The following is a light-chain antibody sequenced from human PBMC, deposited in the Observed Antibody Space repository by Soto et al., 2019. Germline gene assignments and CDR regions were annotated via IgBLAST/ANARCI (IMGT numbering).Light chain of an antibody. Sequence: EIVLTQSPATLPLSPGERATLSCRASQSFCNYLAWYQQKPGQAPRLLIYDASNRATGIPARFSGSGSGTDFPLTISSLEPEDFALYYCQQRDNRTFGQGTKVE. CDR2: DAS. CDR1: QSFCNY. V-gene: IGKV3-11*01. J-gene: IGKJ1*01. CDR3: QQRDNRT.